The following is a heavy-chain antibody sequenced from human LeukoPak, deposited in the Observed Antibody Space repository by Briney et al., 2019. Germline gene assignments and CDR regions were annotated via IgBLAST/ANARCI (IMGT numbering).Heavy chain of an antibody. V-gene: IGHV4-4*02. CDR2: VYRSGGT. Sequence: PSGTLSLTCAVSGDSISDKYWWRWVRQFPDKGLEWIGEVYRSGGTSYNPSLKSRVTVSRDYSKNQFSLNLRSVTAADTAVYYCGRHANGDSSAAFDLWGQGTMVFVSS. CDR3: GRHANGDSSAAFDL. J-gene: IGHJ3*01. CDR1: GDSISDKYW. D-gene: IGHD2-8*01.